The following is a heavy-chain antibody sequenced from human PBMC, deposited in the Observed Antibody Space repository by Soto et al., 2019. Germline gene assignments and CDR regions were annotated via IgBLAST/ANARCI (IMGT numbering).Heavy chain of an antibody. Sequence: GASVKVSCTDSGYTLTGYYMHWVRQAPGQGLEWMGWINPNSGGTNYAQKFQGWVTMTRDTSISTAYMELSRLRSDDTAVYYCARAIPYYYDSSGIQDAFDIWGQGTMVTVSS. CDR2: INPNSGGT. V-gene: IGHV1-2*04. D-gene: IGHD3-22*01. CDR1: GYTLTGYY. J-gene: IGHJ3*02. CDR3: ARAIPYYYDSSGIQDAFDI.